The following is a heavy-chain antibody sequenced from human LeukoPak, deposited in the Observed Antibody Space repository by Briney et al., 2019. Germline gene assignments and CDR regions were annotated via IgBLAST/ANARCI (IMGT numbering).Heavy chain of an antibody. V-gene: IGHV3-48*01. CDR1: GITFSSYS. CDR3: ARDSVATTAFDI. CDR2: ISSFSGTI. D-gene: IGHD5-12*01. J-gene: IGHJ3*02. Sequence: PGGSLRLSCVASGITFSSYSMNWVRQAPGKGLEWVSYISSFSGTINYADSVKGRFTISRDNAKNSLYLQMNSLRAEDTALYYCARDSVATTAFDIWGQGTMVTVSS.